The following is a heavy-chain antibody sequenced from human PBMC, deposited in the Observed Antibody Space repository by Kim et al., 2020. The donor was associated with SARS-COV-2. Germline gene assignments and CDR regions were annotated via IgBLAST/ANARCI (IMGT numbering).Heavy chain of an antibody. D-gene: IGHD2-2*01. V-gene: IGHV3-48*03. CDR3: ARSLYCSSTSCFYGMDV. J-gene: IGHJ6*02. Sequence: SVKGRFTISRDNAKSSLSLQRNSLRAEDTAVYYCARSLYCSSTSCFYGMDVWGQGTTVTVSS.